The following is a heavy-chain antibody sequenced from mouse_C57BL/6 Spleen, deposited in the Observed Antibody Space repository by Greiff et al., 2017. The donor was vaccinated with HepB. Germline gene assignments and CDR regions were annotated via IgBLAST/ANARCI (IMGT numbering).Heavy chain of an antibody. CDR3: ARDYYGSSWWFAY. D-gene: IGHD1-1*01. CDR1: GFTFSSYA. J-gene: IGHJ3*01. V-gene: IGHV5-4*01. Sequence: EVQLVESGGGLVKPGGSLKLSCAASGFTFSSYAMSWVRQTPEKRLEWVATISDGGSYTYYPDNVKGRFTISRDNAKNNLYLQMSHLKSEDTAMYYCARDYYGSSWWFAYWGQGTLVTVSA. CDR2: ISDGGSYT.